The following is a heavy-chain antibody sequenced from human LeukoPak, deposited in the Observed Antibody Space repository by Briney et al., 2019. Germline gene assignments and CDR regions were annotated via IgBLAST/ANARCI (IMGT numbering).Heavy chain of an antibody. J-gene: IGHJ4*02. CDR3: ARQPPYYDYVWGSLPFDY. V-gene: IGHV1-69*13. CDR2: IIPIFGTA. CDR1: GGTFISYA. Sequence: ASVKVSCKASGGTFISYAISWVRQAPGQGLEWMGGIIPIFGTANYAQKFQGRVTITADESTSTAYMELSGLRSEDTAVYYCARQPPYYDYVWGSLPFDYWGQGTLVTVSS. D-gene: IGHD3-16*01.